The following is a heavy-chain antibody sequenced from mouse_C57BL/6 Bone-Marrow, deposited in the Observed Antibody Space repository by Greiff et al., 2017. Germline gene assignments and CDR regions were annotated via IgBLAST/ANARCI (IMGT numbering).Heavy chain of an antibody. V-gene: IGHV1-69*01. Sequence: QVQLQQPGAELVMPGASVKLSCKASGYTFTSYWMHWVKQRPGQGLEWIGEIDPSGSCTNYNQKFKGKSTLTVDKSSSTANMQLSSLTSEDSAVYYWARSLYYYCSSCYFGVGCRGTGVTVTA. J-gene: IGHJ1*03. CDR1: GYTFTSYW. D-gene: IGHD1-1*01. CDR3: ARSLYYYCSSCYFGV. CDR2: IDPSGSCT.